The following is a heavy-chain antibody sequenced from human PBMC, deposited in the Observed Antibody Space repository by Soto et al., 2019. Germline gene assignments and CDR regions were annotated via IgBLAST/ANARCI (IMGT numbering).Heavy chain of an antibody. Sequence: ASETLSLTCAVYGGSVNGYYWNWIRQPPGKGLEWIGEINHTGGTHYNPSLKSRVTMSVDTSKNQFSLRLSSVTTADTAIYYCATRITVFGLLIPPFDPWGQGTQVTVSS. J-gene: IGHJ5*02. CDR3: ATRITVFGLLIPPFDP. D-gene: IGHD3-3*01. CDR2: INHTGGT. CDR1: GGSVNGYY. V-gene: IGHV4-34*01.